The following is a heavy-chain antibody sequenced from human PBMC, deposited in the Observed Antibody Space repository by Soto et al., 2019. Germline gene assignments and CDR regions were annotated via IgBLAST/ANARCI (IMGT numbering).Heavy chain of an antibody. CDR2: IWYDGSNK. D-gene: IGHD2-21*01. Sequence: QVQLVESGGGVVQPGRSLRLSCAASGFTFSSYGMHWVRQAPGKGLEWVAVIWYDGSNKYYADSVKGRFTISRDNSKNTLYLQMNSLRAEDTAVYYCARAPSIPVYFDYWGQGTTVTVSS. J-gene: IGHJ4*03. CDR1: GFTFSSYG. CDR3: ARAPSIPVYFDY. V-gene: IGHV3-33*01.